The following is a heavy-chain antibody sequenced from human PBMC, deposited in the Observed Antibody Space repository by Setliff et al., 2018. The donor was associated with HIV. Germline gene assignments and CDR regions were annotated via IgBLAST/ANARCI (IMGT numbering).Heavy chain of an antibody. Sequence: PSETLSLTCTVSGGSVNNGSFYWTWVRQPAGKGLDWIGRVYSSGSTNYNPSLKSPVTISIYASENQFSLRLTPVTAADTAIHYWARARRGSNHNGIDVWGQRTTVTVSS. D-gene: IGHD1-26*01. CDR1: GGSVNNGSFY. CDR3: ARARRGSNHNGIDV. V-gene: IGHV4-61*02. J-gene: IGHJ6*02. CDR2: VYSSGST.